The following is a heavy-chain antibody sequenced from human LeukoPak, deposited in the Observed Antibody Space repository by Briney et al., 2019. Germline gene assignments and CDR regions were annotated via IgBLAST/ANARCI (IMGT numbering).Heavy chain of an antibody. CDR2: IIPIFGTP. Sequence: ASVNVSCKASGGTLSSYGISWVRQAPGKGLEWVGGIIPIFGTPNNAQKIQSRVTITADESTSTAYRELSSLRSEDTAVYYCARDVYSSGWPYYYGMDVWGRGTTVTVSS. CDR1: GGTLSSYG. V-gene: IGHV1-69*13. D-gene: IGHD6-19*01. J-gene: IGHJ6*02. CDR3: ARDVYSSGWPYYYGMDV.